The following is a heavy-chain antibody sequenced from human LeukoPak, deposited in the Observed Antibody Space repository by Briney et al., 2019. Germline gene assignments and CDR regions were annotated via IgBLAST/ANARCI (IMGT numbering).Heavy chain of an antibody. CDR1: GFTFSSYW. J-gene: IGHJ4*02. D-gene: IGHD6-13*01. Sequence: GSLRLSCAVSGFTFSSYWMTWVRQAPGKGLEWVAKIKQDGSEKYYVDSVKGRFTISRDNARNSVYLQMNSLGAEDTAVYYCARRGTSSSWAHFDYWGQGTLVTVSS. CDR2: IKQDGSEK. V-gene: IGHV3-7*05. CDR3: ARRGTSSSWAHFDY.